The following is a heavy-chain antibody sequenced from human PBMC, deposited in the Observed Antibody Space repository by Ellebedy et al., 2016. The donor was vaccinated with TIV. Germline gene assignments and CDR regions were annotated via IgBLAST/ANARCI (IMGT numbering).Heavy chain of an antibody. D-gene: IGHD3-10*01. CDR3: VRRAQGYGSGTNWFDP. J-gene: IGHJ5*02. V-gene: IGHV5-51*01. Sequence: GESLKISCEGLGYSFSTYWIGWVRQRPGKGLEWMCIIYPYDSDVKYSPSFEGQVTISADKSINTSYLQWSSLKASDTAIYYCVRRAQGYGSGTNWFDPWGQGTLVTVSS. CDR2: IYPYDSDV. CDR1: GYSFSTYW.